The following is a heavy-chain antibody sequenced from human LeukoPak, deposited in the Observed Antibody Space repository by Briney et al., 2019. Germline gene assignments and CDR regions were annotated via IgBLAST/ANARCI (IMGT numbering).Heavy chain of an antibody. V-gene: IGHV1-69*13. CDR1: GGTFNNYA. D-gene: IGHD3-22*01. Sequence: ASVKVSCKASGGTFNNYAINWVRQAPGQGLEWMGGIIPIFGSSNYAQKFQGRVTITADESTTTAYMELSSLRSDDTAVYYCARSNMIVVVTHPSDAFDIWGQGTMVTVPS. J-gene: IGHJ3*02. CDR3: ARSNMIVVVTHPSDAFDI. CDR2: IIPIFGSS.